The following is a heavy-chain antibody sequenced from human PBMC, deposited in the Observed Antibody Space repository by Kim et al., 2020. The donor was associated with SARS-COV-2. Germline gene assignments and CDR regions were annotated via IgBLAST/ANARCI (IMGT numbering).Heavy chain of an antibody. Sequence: YYGDSVKGRITISRDNAKNSLYRQMNSLGAEDTAVYDGAGEGFGDPGYVYWGQGTLVTVSS. V-gene: IGHV3-7*03. D-gene: IGHD3-10*01. CDR3: AGEGFGDPGYVY. J-gene: IGHJ4*02.